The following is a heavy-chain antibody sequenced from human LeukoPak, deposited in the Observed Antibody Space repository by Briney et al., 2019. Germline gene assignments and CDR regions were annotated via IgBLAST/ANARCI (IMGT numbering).Heavy chain of an antibody. D-gene: IGHD6-13*01. CDR3: ARDPSSSWPGPFDI. J-gene: IGHJ3*02. Sequence: EGSLRLSCAASGFSVSSNYMSWVRQAPGKGLEWVSVFYSGGSTYYADSVKGQFTISRDNSKNTLYLQMNSLRAEDTAVYYCARDPSSSWPGPFDIWGQGTMVTVSS. V-gene: IGHV3-53*05. CDR1: GFSVSSNY. CDR2: FYSGGST.